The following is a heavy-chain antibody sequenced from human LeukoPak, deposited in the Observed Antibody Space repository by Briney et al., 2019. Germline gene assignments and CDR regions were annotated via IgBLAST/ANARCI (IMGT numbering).Heavy chain of an antibody. Sequence: SVKVSCKASGGTFSSYAISWVRQAPGQGLEWMGGIIPIFGTANYAQKFQGRVTITADESTSTAYMELSSLRSEDTAVYYCARWYCSSNTCYHMDVWGKGTTVTVSS. D-gene: IGHD2-2*01. CDR1: GGTFSSYA. V-gene: IGHV1-69*13. J-gene: IGHJ6*03. CDR3: ARWYCSSNTCYHMDV. CDR2: IIPIFGTA.